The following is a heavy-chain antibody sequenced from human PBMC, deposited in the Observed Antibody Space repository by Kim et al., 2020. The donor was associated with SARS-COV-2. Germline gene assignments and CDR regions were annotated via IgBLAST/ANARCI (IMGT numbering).Heavy chain of an antibody. CDR1: GYTFTSYY. D-gene: IGHD6-19*01. Sequence: ASVKVSCKASGYTFTSYYMHWVRQAPGQGLEWMGIINPSGGSTSYAQKFQGRVTMTRDTSTSTVYMELSSLRSEDTAVYYCARAPPGDSSDLFYFDYWGQGTLVTVSS. J-gene: IGHJ4*02. V-gene: IGHV1-46*01. CDR3: ARAPPGDSSDLFYFDY. CDR2: INPSGGST.